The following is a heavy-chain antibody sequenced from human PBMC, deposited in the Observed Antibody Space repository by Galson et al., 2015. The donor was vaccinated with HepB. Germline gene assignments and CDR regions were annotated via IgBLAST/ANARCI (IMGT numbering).Heavy chain of an antibody. CDR2: IWYDGSNK. CDR3: ARDPALYYYDSSGPEPFDY. D-gene: IGHD3-22*01. CDR1: GFTFSSYG. Sequence: LRLSCAASGFTFSSYGMHWVRQAPGKGLEWVAVIWYDGSNKYYADSVKGRFTISRDNSKNTLYLQMNSLRAEDTAVYYCARDPALYYYDSSGPEPFDYWGQGTLVTVSS. V-gene: IGHV3-33*01. J-gene: IGHJ4*02.